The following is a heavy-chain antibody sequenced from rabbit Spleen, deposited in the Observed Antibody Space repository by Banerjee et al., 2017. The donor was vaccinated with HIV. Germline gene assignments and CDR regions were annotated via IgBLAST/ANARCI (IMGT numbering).Heavy chain of an antibody. J-gene: IGHJ6*01. V-gene: IGHV1S40*01. D-gene: IGHD1-1*01. Sequence: QSLEESGGDLVKPGASLTLTCTASGVSFSISSYICWVRQAPGKGLEWIACIDAGSSGFTYCATWAKGRFTCSKTSSTTVTLQMTRLTAADTATYFCARDTSSSFSSYGMDLWGPGTLVTVS. CDR3: ARDTSSSFSSYGMDL. CDR1: GVSFSISSY. CDR2: IDAGSSGFT.